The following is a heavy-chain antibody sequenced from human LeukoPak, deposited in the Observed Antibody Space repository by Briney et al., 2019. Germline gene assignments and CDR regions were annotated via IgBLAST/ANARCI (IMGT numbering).Heavy chain of an antibody. CDR1: GGTFSSYA. CDR2: IIPIFGTA. D-gene: IGHD3-10*01. V-gene: IGHV1-69*01. Sequence: ASVKVSCKASGGTFSSYAISWVRQAPGQGLEWMGGIIPIFGTANYAQKFQGRVTITADESTSTAYMELGSLRSEDTAVYYCARVLNTIPPRYGMDVWGQGTTVTVSS. J-gene: IGHJ6*02. CDR3: ARVLNTIPPRYGMDV.